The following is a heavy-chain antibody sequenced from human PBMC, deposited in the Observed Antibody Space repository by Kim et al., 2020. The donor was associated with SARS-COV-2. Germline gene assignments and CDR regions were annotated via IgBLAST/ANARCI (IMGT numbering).Heavy chain of an antibody. CDR3: ARNRKVDYYFDY. V-gene: IGHV1-3*01. CDR1: GYTFITYG. D-gene: IGHD3-9*01. CDR2: ISAGSGNT. Sequence: ASVKVSCKASGYTFITYGIHWVRQAPGQRLEWMGWISAGSGNTNYSERFQGRVTITRDTSASMAYMDLSSLTSDDTAVYYCARNRKVDYYFDYWGKGTLV. J-gene: IGHJ4*02.